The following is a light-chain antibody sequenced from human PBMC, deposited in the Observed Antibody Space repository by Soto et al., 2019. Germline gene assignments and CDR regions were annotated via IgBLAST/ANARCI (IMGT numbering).Light chain of an antibody. J-gene: IGKJ2*01. Sequence: EIVLTQSPGTLSLSPGERVTLSCRASQSLTTNYLAWYQQKPGQAPRLLIYGASNRATGVPDRFSGSGSGTEFTLTITRLEHEDFAVYYCQHYGRSPLMYTFGQGTKLGVK. CDR1: QSLTTNY. CDR2: GAS. CDR3: QHYGRSPLMYT. V-gene: IGKV3-20*01.